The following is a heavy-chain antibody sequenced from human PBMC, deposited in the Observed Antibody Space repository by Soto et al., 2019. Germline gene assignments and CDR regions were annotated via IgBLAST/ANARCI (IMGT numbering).Heavy chain of an antibody. V-gene: IGHV3-7*01. D-gene: IGHD3-16*01. CDR2: IKHDGSEK. CDR1: GFTFVDSW. J-gene: IGHJ6*02. Sequence: EVQLVESGGGLVQPGGSLSFPCQAFGFTFVDSWLAWSRQAPGKGPEWVANIKHDGSEKNYVVSVKGRFTISRDNAKNSLYLQMNSLRAEDTAVYYCASLGRHGWGQGTTVTVSS. CDR3: ASLGRHG.